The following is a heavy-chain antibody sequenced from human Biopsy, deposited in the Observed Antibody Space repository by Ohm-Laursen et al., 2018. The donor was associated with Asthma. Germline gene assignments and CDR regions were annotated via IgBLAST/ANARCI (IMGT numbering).Heavy chain of an antibody. CDR3: ARLADCSGGACYSYGWFDP. Sequence: GTLSLTCTVSGDSISTYDWTWIRLPPGKGLEYIGDVSHTGSTNYNPSLKSRVTMSLDTSKSQFSLRLTSVTPADTAVYYCARLADCSGGACYSYGWFDPWGQGTRVTVSS. CDR1: GDSISTYD. CDR2: VSHTGST. V-gene: IGHV4-59*01. J-gene: IGHJ5*02. D-gene: IGHD2-15*01.